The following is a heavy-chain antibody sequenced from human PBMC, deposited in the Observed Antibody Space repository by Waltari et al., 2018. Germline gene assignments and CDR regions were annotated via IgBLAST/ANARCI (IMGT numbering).Heavy chain of an antibody. Sequence: EVQLLESGGGLVQPGGSLRLSCAASGYTFSTYAMSGGRQAPGRGLEWVSSISAREDTPYYADAVKGRFTISRDNSRNTLYLQINGLRAEDTAVYYCARSGSYFDYWGQGTLVTVSS. V-gene: IGHV3-23*01. CDR3: ARSGSYFDY. CDR2: ISAREDTP. J-gene: IGHJ4*02. D-gene: IGHD3-10*01. CDR1: GYTFSTYA.